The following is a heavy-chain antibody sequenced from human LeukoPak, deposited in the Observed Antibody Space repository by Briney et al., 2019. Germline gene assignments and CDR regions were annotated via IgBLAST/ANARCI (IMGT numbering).Heavy chain of an antibody. Sequence: ASVKVSCKPSGYSFISYGISWVRQAPGQGLEWMGWIGGYYGGDTNYAQKFQGRVTVTTDTSTSTAYMELRSLRSDDTAVYYCASDLWNFYDSSGYYRDFDYWGQGTLVTVSS. V-gene: IGHV1-18*01. CDR3: ASDLWNFYDSSGYYRDFDY. CDR2: IGGYYGGDT. D-gene: IGHD3-22*01. CDR1: GYSFISYG. J-gene: IGHJ4*02.